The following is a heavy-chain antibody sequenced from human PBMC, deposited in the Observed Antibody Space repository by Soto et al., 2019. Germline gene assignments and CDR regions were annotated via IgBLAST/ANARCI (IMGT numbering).Heavy chain of an antibody. CDR2: VSASGLNT. J-gene: IGHJ6*02. V-gene: IGHV3-23*01. D-gene: IGHD3-9*01. Sequence: GGSLRLACAASGFTFSTYAMAWVRQAPGKGLEWVSGVSASGLNTDYADPVKGRFYISRDNSKNTVSLHMNSLRAEDTALYYCAKEGSDFDILTGSGYYGMDVWGQGTTVTGSS. CDR1: GFTFSTYA. CDR3: AKEGSDFDILTGSGYYGMDV.